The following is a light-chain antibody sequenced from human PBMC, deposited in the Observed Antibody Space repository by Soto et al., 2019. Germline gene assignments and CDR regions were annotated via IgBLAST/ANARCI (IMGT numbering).Light chain of an antibody. J-gene: IGKJ5*01. CDR3: HQRSNWPPIT. V-gene: IGKV3-11*01. Sequence: EIVLTQSPATLSLSPRARATLSCRASQSVSSYLAWYQQKPGQAPRLLIYDASNRATGIPARFSGSGSGTDFTLTISSLEPEDFAVYYCHQRSNWPPITFGQGTRLEIK. CDR1: QSVSSY. CDR2: DAS.